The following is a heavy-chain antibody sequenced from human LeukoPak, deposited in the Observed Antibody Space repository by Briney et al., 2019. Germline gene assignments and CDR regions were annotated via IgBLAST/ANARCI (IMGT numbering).Heavy chain of an antibody. CDR1: KFTFRNYW. Sequence: PGGALRLSRAASKFTFRNYWMSWVRQASGKGLEWVANIKQEGSEKYYVDSVKGRFTISRDNAKNSLYLQMNSLGVEDTAVYYCLRVSCTYGVCYGLDYWGQGILVTVSS. J-gene: IGHJ4*02. D-gene: IGHD2-8*01. V-gene: IGHV3-7*01. CDR2: IKQEGSEK. CDR3: LRVSCTYGVCYGLDY.